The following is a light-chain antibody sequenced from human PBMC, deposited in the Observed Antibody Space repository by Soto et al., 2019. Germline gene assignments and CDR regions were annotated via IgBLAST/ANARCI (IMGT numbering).Light chain of an antibody. CDR3: CSSGGSPTYV. CDR2: EVN. Sequence: SALTQPASVSGSPGQSITISCTGTSSNVGSYKLVSWYQQHPGKAPKLMIFEVNKRPSGVSNRFFGSKSGNTASLTISGLKVEDEADYYCCSSGGSPTYVFGTGTKVTVL. V-gene: IGLV2-23*02. CDR1: SSNVGSYKL. J-gene: IGLJ1*01.